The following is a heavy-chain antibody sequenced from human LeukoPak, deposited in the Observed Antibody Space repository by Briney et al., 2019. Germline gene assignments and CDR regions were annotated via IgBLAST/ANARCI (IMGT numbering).Heavy chain of an antibody. V-gene: IGHV3-74*01. D-gene: IGHD3-16*01. Sequence: GRSLRLSCAASGFTFSDYWMRWVRQAPRKGLVWGSRINKDGSDTNYADSVEGRFTISRDNAKNTVYLQMNSLRVQDTAVYYCARVPRLLTFALGYWGQGAQVTVSS. J-gene: IGHJ4*02. CDR3: ARVPRLLTFALGY. CDR1: GFTFSDYW. CDR2: INKDGSDT.